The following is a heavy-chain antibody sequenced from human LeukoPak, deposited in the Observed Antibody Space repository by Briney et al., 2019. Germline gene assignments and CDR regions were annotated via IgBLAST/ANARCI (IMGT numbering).Heavy chain of an antibody. V-gene: IGHV3-53*01. D-gene: IGHD3-22*01. CDR3: ARAPFYYDSSGYPYFDG. CDR1: GFTISTNY. Sequence: GGSLRLSCAASGFTISTNYMSWVRQAPGKGLEWVSVMYTGGSTYYADSVKGRFTISRDNSKNTLYLQMNSLRAEDTALYYCARAPFYYDSSGYPYFDGWGQGTLVTVSS. J-gene: IGHJ4*02. CDR2: MYTGGST.